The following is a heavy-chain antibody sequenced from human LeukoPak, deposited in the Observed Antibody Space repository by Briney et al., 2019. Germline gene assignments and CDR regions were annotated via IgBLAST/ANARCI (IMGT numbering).Heavy chain of an antibody. CDR3: TTDASAYYDISTYYP. J-gene: IGHJ4*02. CDR1: GFTFSNAW. D-gene: IGHD3-22*01. V-gene: IGHV3-15*01. CDR2: IKSKTDSGTT. Sequence: GGSLRLSCTASGFTFSNAWMSWVRQAPGKGLEWVSRIKSKTDSGTTDYAAPVKGRFTIFRDDSKNTLYLQMNSLTTEDTAVYYCTTDASAYYDISTYYPWGQGTLVTVSS.